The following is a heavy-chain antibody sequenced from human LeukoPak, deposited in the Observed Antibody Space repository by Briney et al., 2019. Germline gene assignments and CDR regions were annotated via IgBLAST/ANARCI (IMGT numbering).Heavy chain of an antibody. CDR1: GFTFDDYA. CDR2: ISWNSGSI. J-gene: IGHJ4*02. CDR3: AKGPYSSGWYGDY. Sequence: GGSLRLSCAASGFTFDDYAMHWVRQAPGKVLEWVSGISWNSGSIGYADSVKGRFTISRDNAKNSLYLQMNSLRAEDTALYYCAKGPYSSGWYGDYWGQGTLVTVSS. V-gene: IGHV3-9*01. D-gene: IGHD6-19*01.